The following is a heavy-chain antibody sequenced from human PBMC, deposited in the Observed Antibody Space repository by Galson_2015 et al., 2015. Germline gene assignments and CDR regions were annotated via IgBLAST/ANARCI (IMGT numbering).Heavy chain of an antibody. V-gene: IGHV1-18*01. D-gene: IGHD6-13*01. CDR1: GYTFTSYG. CDR3: ARARGYSSSWYSDDY. J-gene: IGHJ4*02. Sequence: SVKVSCKASGYTFTSYGISWVRQAPGQGLEWMGRISAYNGNTNYAQKLQGRVTMTTDTSTSTAYMELRSLRSDDTAVYYCARARGYSSSWYSDDYWGQGTLVTVSS. CDR2: ISAYNGNT.